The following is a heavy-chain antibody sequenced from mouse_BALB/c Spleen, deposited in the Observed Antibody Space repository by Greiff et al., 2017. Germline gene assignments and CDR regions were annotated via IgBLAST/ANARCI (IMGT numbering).Heavy chain of an antibody. CDR1: GFTFSSYG. D-gene: IGHD2-4*01. CDR3: ARQNDYDAWFAY. V-gene: IGHV5-6*01. J-gene: IGHJ3*01. CDR2: ISSGGSYT. Sequence: EVKLVESGGDLVKPGGSLKLSCAASGFTFSSYGMSWVRQTPDKRLEWVATISSGGSYTYYPDSVKGRFTISRDNAKNTLYLQMSILKSEDTAMYYCARQNDYDAWFAYWGQGTLVTVSA.